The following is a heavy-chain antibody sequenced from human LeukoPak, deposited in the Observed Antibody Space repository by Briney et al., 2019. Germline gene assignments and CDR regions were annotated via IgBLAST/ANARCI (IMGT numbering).Heavy chain of an antibody. CDR2: IYHSGST. CDR3: GAAAGKLYYYYGMDV. Sequence: SETLSLTCAVSGSSISGSNWWSWVRQPPGKGLEWIGEIYHSGSTNYNPSLKSRVTISVDKSKNQFSLKLSSVTAVDTAVYYCGAAAGKLYYYYGMDVWGQGTTVTVSS. V-gene: IGHV4-4*02. J-gene: IGHJ6*02. D-gene: IGHD6-13*01. CDR1: GSSISGSNW.